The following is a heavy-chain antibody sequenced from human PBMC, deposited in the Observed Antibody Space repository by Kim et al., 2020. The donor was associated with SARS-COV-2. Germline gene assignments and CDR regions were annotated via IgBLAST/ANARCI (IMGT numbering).Heavy chain of an antibody. D-gene: IGHD2-21*02. J-gene: IGHJ6*02. V-gene: IGHV4-59*12. CDR1: GGSISSYY. Sequence: SETLSLTCTVSGGSISSYYWSWIRQPPGKGLEWIGYIYYSGSTNYNPSLKSRVTISVDTSKNQFSLKLSSVTAADTAVYYCARDRTLGGNSDLYYYYGMDVWGQGTTVTVSS. CDR3: ARDRTLGGNSDLYYYYGMDV. CDR2: IYYSGST.